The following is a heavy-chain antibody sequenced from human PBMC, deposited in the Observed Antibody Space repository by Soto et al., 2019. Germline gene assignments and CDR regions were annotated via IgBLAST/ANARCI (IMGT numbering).Heavy chain of an antibody. Sequence: QVQLVESGGGVVQPGRSLRLSCAASGFTFSSYAMHWVRQAPGKGLEWVTVISYDGSNKYYADSVKGRFTISRDNSKNTLYQQLNSLRAQDTAMYYCARGAGYCSGGSCYTMFDPWGQGNLVTLSS. V-gene: IGHV3-30-3*01. J-gene: IGHJ5*02. CDR1: GFTFSSYA. CDR3: ARGAGYCSGGSCYTMFDP. D-gene: IGHD2-15*01. CDR2: ISYDGSNK.